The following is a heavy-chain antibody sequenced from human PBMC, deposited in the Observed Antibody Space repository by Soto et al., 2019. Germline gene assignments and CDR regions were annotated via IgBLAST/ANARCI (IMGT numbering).Heavy chain of an antibody. CDR1: GCSVSSGSYY. CDR2: IYYSGST. Sequence: SETLSLTCTFSGCSVSSGSYYWSWIRQPPGMGLEWIGYIYYSGSTYHNPSLKSRVTISVDTSNNQFSLKLSSVTAADTAVYYCARSFTYYDYVWGSYRPHYDAFDIWGQGKMVTVSS. D-gene: IGHD3-16*02. CDR3: ARSFTYYDYVWGSYRPHYDAFDI. J-gene: IGHJ3*02. V-gene: IGHV4-31*03.